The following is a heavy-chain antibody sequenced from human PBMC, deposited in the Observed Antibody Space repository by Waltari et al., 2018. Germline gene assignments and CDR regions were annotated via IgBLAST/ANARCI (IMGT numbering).Heavy chain of an antibody. Sequence: QVQLVQSGAEVQKPGSSVKVSCKASGVTFSSYAISWVRQPPGQGLEWMGGIIPIFGTANYAQKFQGRVTITADESTSTAYMELSSLRSEDTAVYYCARIVIAAAGTGWFDPWGQGTLVTVSS. J-gene: IGHJ5*02. D-gene: IGHD6-13*01. CDR1: GVTFSSYA. CDR3: ARIVIAAAGTGWFDP. CDR2: IIPIFGTA. V-gene: IGHV1-69*19.